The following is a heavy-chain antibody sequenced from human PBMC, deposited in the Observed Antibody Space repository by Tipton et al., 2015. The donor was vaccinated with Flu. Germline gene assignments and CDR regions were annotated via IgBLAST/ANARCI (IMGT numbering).Heavy chain of an antibody. CDR3: ARVYNWNYFGAH. Sequence: SLRLSCAASGFTFSSYEMNWVRQAPGKGLEWVSYISSSGSTIYYADSVKGRFTISRDNAKNSLYLQMSSLRAEDTAVYYCARVYNWNYFGAHWGQGTLVTVSS. CDR2: ISSSGSTI. J-gene: IGHJ4*02. CDR1: GFTFSSYE. D-gene: IGHD1-7*01. V-gene: IGHV3-48*03.